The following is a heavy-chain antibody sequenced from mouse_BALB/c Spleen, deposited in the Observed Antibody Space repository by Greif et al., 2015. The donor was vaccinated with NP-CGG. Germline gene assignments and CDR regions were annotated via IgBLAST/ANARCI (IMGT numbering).Heavy chain of an antibody. V-gene: IGHV1S29*02. CDR2: IYPYNGGT. Sequence: VQLKQSGPGLLKPGASGKISCKASGYTFTDYNMHWVKQSHGKSLEWIGYIYPYNGGTGYNQKFKSKATLTVDNSSSTAYMELRSLTSEDSAVYYCARNYDYSWFAYWGQGTLVTVSA. CDR3: ARNYDYSWFAY. D-gene: IGHD2-4*01. J-gene: IGHJ3*01. CDR1: GYTFTDYN.